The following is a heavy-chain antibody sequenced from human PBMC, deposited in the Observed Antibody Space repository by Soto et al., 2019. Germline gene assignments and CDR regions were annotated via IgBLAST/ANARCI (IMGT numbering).Heavy chain of an antibody. CDR1: GGSISSYY. D-gene: IGHD3-10*01. J-gene: IGHJ6*02. CDR3: ARQGFGPLHGLVDV. CDR2: VHHSWGS. Sequence: QVQLQESGPGLVKPSETLSLSCTVSGGSISSYYWSWFRQSPGKRMEWIGYVHHSWGSSYNPSLQSRVAQLLETSKSQFSLKVTSVTATDTAVYYCARQGFGPLHGLVDVWGQGTTFTVSS. V-gene: IGHV4-59*08.